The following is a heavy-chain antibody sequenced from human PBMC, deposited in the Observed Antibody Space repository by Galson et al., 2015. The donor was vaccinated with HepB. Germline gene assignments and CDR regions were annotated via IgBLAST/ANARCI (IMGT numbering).Heavy chain of an antibody. CDR1: GGTFSSYA. CDR2: IIPILGIA. J-gene: IGHJ5*02. CDR3: ARDRAELLGFDP. Sequence: SVKVSCKASGGTFSSYAISWVRQAPGQGLEWMGGIIPILGIANYAQKFQGRVTITADKSTSTAYMELSSLRSEDTAVYYCARDRAELLGFDPWGQGTLVTVSS. D-gene: IGHD4-23*01. V-gene: IGHV1-69*10.